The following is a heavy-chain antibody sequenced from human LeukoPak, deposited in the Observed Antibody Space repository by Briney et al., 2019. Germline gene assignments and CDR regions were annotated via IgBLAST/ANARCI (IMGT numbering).Heavy chain of an antibody. CDR2: ISYDRSNN. J-gene: IGHJ4*02. CDR1: GFTFSSYA. D-gene: IGHD3-22*01. CDR3: ARGKTPRDYYDSSGYKAFDY. Sequence: GGSLTLSCAASGFTFSSYAMHWVRQAPAKGLEWVAVISYDRSNNYYADSVKGRSTISRDNSKNTLYLQMNSLRAEDTAVYYCARGKTPRDYYDSSGYKAFDYWGQGTLVTVSS. V-gene: IGHV3-30-3*01.